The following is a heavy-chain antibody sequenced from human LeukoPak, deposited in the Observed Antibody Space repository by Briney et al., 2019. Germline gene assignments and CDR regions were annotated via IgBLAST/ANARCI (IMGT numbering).Heavy chain of an antibody. V-gene: IGHV4-59*12. Sequence: SETLSLTCTVSGGSISSYYWGWIRQPPGKGLEWIGYIYYSGSTNYNPSLKSRVTISVDTSKNQFSLKLSSVTAADTAVYYCASDVVVPAAIMNWGQGTLVTVSS. CDR1: GGSISSYY. D-gene: IGHD2-2*02. J-gene: IGHJ4*02. CDR3: ASDVVVPAAIMN. CDR2: IYYSGST.